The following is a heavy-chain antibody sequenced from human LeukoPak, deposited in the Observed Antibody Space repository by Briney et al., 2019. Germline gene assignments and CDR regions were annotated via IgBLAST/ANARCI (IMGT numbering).Heavy chain of an antibody. CDR3: ASTTVTTASGASYGMDV. CDR1: GYTFTSYD. J-gene: IGHJ6*02. Sequence: ASVKVSCKASGYTFTSYDINWVRQATEQGLEWMGWMNPNSGNTGYAQKFQGRVTMTRNTSISTAYMELSSLRSEDTAVYYCASTTVTTASGASYGMDVWGQGTTVTVSS. CDR2: MNPNSGNT. D-gene: IGHD4-17*01. V-gene: IGHV1-8*01.